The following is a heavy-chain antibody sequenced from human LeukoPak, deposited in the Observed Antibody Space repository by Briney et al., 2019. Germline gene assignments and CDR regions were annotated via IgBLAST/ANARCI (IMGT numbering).Heavy chain of an antibody. D-gene: IGHD3-22*01. CDR1: GFTFSSYW. CDR3: ARSARGDYSAYYPVDY. V-gene: IGHV3-7*01. CDR2: IKDNGDEK. J-gene: IGHJ4*02. Sequence: GGSLRLSCTASGFTFSSYWMSWVRQAPGKGLEWVASIKDNGDEKHYVDSVKGRFTISRDNAKNSLYLQMSSLRAADTALYYCARSARGDYSAYYPVDYWGQGILVTVSS.